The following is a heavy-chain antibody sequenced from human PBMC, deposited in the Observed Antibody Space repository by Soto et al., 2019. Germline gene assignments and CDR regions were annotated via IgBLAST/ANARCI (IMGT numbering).Heavy chain of an antibody. CDR3: AAEIASAGHY. D-gene: IGHD6-13*01. J-gene: IGHJ4*02. CDR1: SGSISSSTYH. CDR2: IYFSGAT. Sequence: QLQLQESGPGLVRPSDTLSLTCTVSSGSISSSTYHWAWIRQAPGKGLEWIGSIYFSGATYYSPSLKTRVTLFVDTSQNLFSLKLSSVTAADTAVYYCAAEIASAGHYWGQGSLVAVSS. V-gene: IGHV4-39*01.